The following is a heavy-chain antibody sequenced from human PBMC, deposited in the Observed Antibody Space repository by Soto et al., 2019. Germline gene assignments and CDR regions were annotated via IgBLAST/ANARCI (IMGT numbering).Heavy chain of an antibody. V-gene: IGHV4-34*01. CDR3: ARGGRVAGTVYYYYYMDV. D-gene: IGHD6-19*01. CDR2: INHSGST. CDR1: GGSFSGYY. Sequence: SETLSLTCAVYGGSFSGYYWSWIRQPPGKGLEWIGEINHSGSTNYNPSLKSRVTISVDTSKNQFSLKLSSVTAADTAVYYCARGGRVAGTVYYYYYMDVWGKGTTVTVSS. J-gene: IGHJ6*03.